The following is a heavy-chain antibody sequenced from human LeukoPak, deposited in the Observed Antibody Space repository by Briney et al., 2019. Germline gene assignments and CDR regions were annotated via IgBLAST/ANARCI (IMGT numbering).Heavy chain of an antibody. CDR3: ARDLPYSGSYLKWNY. V-gene: IGHV1-2*02. J-gene: IGHJ4*02. D-gene: IGHD1-26*01. CDR1: GYTFTGYY. Sequence: ASVKVSCKASGYTFTGYYMHWVRQAPGQGLEWMGWINPNSGGTNYAQKFQGRVTMTRDTSISTAYMELSRLRSDDTAVYYCARDLPYSGSYLKWNYWGQGTLVTVSS. CDR2: INPNSGGT.